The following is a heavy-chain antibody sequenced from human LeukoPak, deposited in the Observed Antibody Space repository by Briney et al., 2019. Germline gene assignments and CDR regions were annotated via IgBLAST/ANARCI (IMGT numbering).Heavy chain of an antibody. J-gene: IGHJ5*02. CDR3: ARHNKVVDVDTFNWFAP. CDR1: GCSINSGGEH. CDR2: VYQTGTA. V-gene: IGHV4-39*01. D-gene: IGHD5-18*01. Sequence: PSETLSLTCTVSGCSINSGGEHWAGIRPPPGKGLEGIGRVYQTGTAYSSPSLKSRATMSVDTSNNQFSLDLSSLKAAATAVYYCARHNKVVDVDTFNWFAPWGHGTLVTVSS.